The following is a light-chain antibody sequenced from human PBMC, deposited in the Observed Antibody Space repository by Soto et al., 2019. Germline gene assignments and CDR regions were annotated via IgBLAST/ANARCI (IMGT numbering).Light chain of an antibody. V-gene: IGKV1-5*03. CDR3: QQRSSWPPWT. Sequence: DIQMTQSPSTLSGSVGDRVTITCRASQTISSWLAWYQQKPGKAPKLLIYKASTLKSGVPSRFSGSGSGTDFTLTISSLEPEDFAVYYCQQRSSWPPWTFGQGTKVDIK. CDR1: QTISSW. CDR2: KAS. J-gene: IGKJ1*01.